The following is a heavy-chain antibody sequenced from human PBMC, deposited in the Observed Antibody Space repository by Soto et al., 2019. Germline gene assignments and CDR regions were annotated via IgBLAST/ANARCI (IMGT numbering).Heavy chain of an antibody. CDR1: GGTFSSYA. CDR2: IIPIFGTA. D-gene: IGHD5-18*01. J-gene: IGHJ4*02. V-gene: IGHV1-69*13. Sequence: SVKVSCKASGGTFSSYAISWVRQAPGQGLEWMGGIIPIFGTANYAQKFQGRVTITADESTSTAYMELSSLRSEDTAVYYCARAALAPHFMDTFDYWGQGTLVTVSS. CDR3: ARAALAPHFMDTFDY.